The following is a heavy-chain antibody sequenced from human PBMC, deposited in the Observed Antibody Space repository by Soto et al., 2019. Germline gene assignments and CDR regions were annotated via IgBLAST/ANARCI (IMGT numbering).Heavy chain of an antibody. CDR3: TTDIVATILEGWFDP. Sequence: GGSLRLSCAASGFTFSNAWLSWVRQAPGKGLEWVGRIKSKTDGGTTDYAAPVKGRFTISRDDSKNTLYLQMNSLKTEDTAVYYCTTDIVATILEGWFDPWGQGTLVTLSS. J-gene: IGHJ5*02. V-gene: IGHV3-15*01. CDR2: IKSKTDGGTT. D-gene: IGHD5-12*01. CDR1: GFTFSNAW.